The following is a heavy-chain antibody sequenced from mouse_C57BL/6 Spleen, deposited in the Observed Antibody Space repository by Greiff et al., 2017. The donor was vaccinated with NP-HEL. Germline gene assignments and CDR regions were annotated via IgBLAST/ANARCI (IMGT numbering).Heavy chain of an antibody. CDR3: ASPLGRTYYFDY. D-gene: IGHD4-1*01. V-gene: IGHV1-53*01. J-gene: IGHJ2*01. CDR2: INPSNGGT. Sequence: QVQLQQPGTELVKPGASVKLSCKASGYTFTSYWMHWVKQRPGQGLEWIGNINPSNGGTNYNEKFKSKATLTVDKSSSPAYMQLSSLTSEDSAVYYCASPLGRTYYFDYWGQGTTLTVSS. CDR1: GYTFTSYW.